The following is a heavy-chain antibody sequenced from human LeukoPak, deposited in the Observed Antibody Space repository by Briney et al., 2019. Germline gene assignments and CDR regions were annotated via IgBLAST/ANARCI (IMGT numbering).Heavy chain of an antibody. V-gene: IGHV4-38-2*02. J-gene: IGHJ4*02. D-gene: IGHD1-26*01. CDR1: GYSINSGYY. CDR2: IYASGTT. CDR3: ARGARRGGSYYFEY. Sequence: PSETLSLTCTVSGYSINSGYYWGWIRQPPGKGLEWIGRIYASGTTNFNPSLKSRVTISIDTSKNQFSLKLSSVTAADTAVYYCARGARRGGSYYFEYWGQGTLVTVSS.